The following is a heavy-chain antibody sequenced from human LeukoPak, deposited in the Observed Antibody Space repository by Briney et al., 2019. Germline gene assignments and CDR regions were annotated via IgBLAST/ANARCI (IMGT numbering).Heavy chain of an antibody. CDR3: ARVNIAALRGESFDP. J-gene: IGHJ5*02. V-gene: IGHV1-69*01. Sequence: EASVKVSCKASGGTFSSYAISWVRQAPGQGLEWMGGIIPIFGTANYAQKFQGSVTITADESTSTAYMELSSLRSEDTAVYYCARVNIAALRGESFDPWGQGTLVTVSS. D-gene: IGHD6-6*01. CDR2: IIPIFGTA. CDR1: GGTFSSYA.